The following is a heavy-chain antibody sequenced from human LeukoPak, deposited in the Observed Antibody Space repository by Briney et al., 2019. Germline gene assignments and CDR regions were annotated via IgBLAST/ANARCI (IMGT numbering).Heavy chain of an antibody. V-gene: IGHV1-18*04. J-gene: IGHJ6*03. D-gene: IGHD2-8*01. Sequence: ASVKVSCKASGYTFTGYYMHWVRQAPGQGLEWMGWISAYIGNPVHAQKFQGRLTMTTDTSTSTAYMELRSLGSDDTAVYYCAREKTSYCTNGVCYMGDEYYYMDVWGKGTTVTVSS. CDR3: AREKTSYCTNGVCYMGDEYYYMDV. CDR2: ISAYIGNP. CDR1: GYTFTGYY.